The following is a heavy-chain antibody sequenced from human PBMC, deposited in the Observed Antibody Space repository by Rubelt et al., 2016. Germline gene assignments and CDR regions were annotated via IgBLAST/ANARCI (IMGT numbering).Heavy chain of an antibody. CDR1: GYTFTSYA. V-gene: IGHV1-2*04. J-gene: IGHJ4*02. CDR2: INPNKGGT. CDR3: ARDDSPYYYDSSGYYDY. D-gene: IGHD3-22*01. Sequence: QVQLVQSGAEVKKPGASVKVSCKASGYTFTSYAMHWVRQAPGQGLEWMGGINPNKGGTNYAQKIQGWVSRTRDTSISTAYMVLSRLRSDDTAVYYCARDDSPYYYDSSGYYDYWGQGTLVTVSS.